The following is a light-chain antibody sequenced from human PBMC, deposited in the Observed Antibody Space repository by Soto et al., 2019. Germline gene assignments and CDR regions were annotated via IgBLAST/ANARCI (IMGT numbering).Light chain of an antibody. CDR3: QAWDSSTAEGV. CDR2: QDS. CDR1: KLGDKY. V-gene: IGLV3-1*01. Sequence: SYELTQPPSVSVSPGQTASITCSGDKLGDKYACWYQQKPGQSPVLVIYQDSKRPSGIPERFSGSNSGNTATLTISGTQAMDEAHYYCQAWDSSTAEGVFGGGTKVTVL. J-gene: IGLJ2*01.